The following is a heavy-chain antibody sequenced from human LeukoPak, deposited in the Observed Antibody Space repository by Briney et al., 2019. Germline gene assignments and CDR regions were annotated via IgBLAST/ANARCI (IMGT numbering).Heavy chain of an antibody. V-gene: IGHV4-59*01. CDR1: GGTISSYY. CDR2: IYYSGST. D-gene: IGHD5-18*01. CDR3: ATSRRYSYGFNFDY. Sequence: SETLSLTCTVSGGTISSYYWSWIRQPPGKGLEWIGYIYYSGSTNYNPSLKSRVTISVDTSKNQFSLKLSSVTAADTAVYYCATSRRYSYGFNFDYWGQGTLVTVSS. J-gene: IGHJ4*02.